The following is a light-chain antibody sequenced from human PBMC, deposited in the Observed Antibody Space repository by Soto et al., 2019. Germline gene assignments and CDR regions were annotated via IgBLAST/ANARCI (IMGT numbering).Light chain of an antibody. CDR1: SSDVGSYNL. V-gene: IGLV2-23*01. CDR3: CSYAGSSTYA. Sequence: QSVLTQPASLSGSPGQSITISCTGTSSDVGSYNLVSWYQQHPGKAPKLMIYEGSKRPSGVSNRFSGSKSGNTASLTISGLQAEDEADYYCCSYAGSSTYAFGTGTKVTVL. J-gene: IGLJ1*01. CDR2: EGS.